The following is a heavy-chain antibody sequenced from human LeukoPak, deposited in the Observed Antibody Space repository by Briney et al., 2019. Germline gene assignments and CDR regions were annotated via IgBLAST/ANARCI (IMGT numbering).Heavy chain of an antibody. CDR2: ISYDGSNK. D-gene: IGHD7-27*01. Sequence: GGSLRLSCAASGFTFSSYAMHWVRQAPGKGLEWVAVISYDGSNKYYADSVKGRFTISRDNSKNTLYLQMNSLRAEDTAVYYCARDPDWGAFDIWGQGTMVTVSS. V-gene: IGHV3-30*04. J-gene: IGHJ3*02. CDR1: GFTFSSYA. CDR3: ARDPDWGAFDI.